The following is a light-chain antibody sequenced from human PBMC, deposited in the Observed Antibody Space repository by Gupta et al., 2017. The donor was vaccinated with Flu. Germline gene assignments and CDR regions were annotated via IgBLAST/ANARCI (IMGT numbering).Light chain of an antibody. Sequence: DRVTITCRASQDISLYLNWYQHKPGKAPKLLIYAASTLQTGGPSRFSGSGSGTDFTLTISSLQPEDFATYYCQQSYSTPLYTFGQGTKLEIK. V-gene: IGKV1-39*01. J-gene: IGKJ2*01. CDR1: QDISLY. CDR2: AAS. CDR3: QQSYSTPLYT.